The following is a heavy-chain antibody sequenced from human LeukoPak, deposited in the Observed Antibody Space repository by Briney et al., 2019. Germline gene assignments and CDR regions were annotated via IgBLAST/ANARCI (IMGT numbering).Heavy chain of an antibody. CDR1: GGSISSYY. Sequence: SETLSLTCTVSGGSISSYYWSWIRQPPGKGLEWIGYIYTSGSTNYNPSLKSRVTISVDTSKNQFSLKLSSVTPADTAVYYCAKHEEVPGPGWFDPCGQGTLVTVSS. CDR2: IYTSGST. CDR3: AKHEEVPGPGWFDP. V-gene: IGHV4-4*09. D-gene: IGHD1-14*01. J-gene: IGHJ5*02.